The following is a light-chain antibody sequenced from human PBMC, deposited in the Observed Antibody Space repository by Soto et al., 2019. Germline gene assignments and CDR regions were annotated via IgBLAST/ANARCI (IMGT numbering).Light chain of an antibody. CDR2: AAS. CDR1: QSISSY. J-gene: IGKJ2*01. CDR3: QQSYSTPPYT. Sequence: DIQMTQSPSSLSASVGDRVTITCRASQSISSYLNRYQQKPGKAPKLLFYAASSLQSGVPSRFSGSGSETDFTLSNSSLQPEDFATYYCQQSYSTPPYTFGQGTKLEIK. V-gene: IGKV1-39*01.